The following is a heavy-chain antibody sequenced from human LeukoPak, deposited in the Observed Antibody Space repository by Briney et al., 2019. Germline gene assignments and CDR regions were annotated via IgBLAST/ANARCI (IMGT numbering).Heavy chain of an antibody. Sequence: GGSLRLSCAASGFTFSSYSMNWVRQAPGKGLEWVSSISSSSSYIYYADSVKGRFTISRDNAKNSLYLQMNSLRAEDTAVYYCARSFPDHSPYNWNYGTGFDIWGQGTMVTVSS. CDR3: ARSFPDHSPYNWNYGTGFDI. CDR1: GFTFSSYS. V-gene: IGHV3-21*04. D-gene: IGHD1-7*01. CDR2: ISSSSSYI. J-gene: IGHJ3*02.